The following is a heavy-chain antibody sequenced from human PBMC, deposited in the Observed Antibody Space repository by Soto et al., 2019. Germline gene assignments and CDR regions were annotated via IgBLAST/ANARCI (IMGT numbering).Heavy chain of an antibody. D-gene: IGHD3-3*01. CDR2: IYHSGHT. CDR3: ARPDWSGWGRGVFDS. V-gene: IGHV4-30-4*01. J-gene: IGHJ4*02. Sequence: SETLSLTCTVSGDSITSGDNYWSWIRQPPGKGLEWIGYIYHSGHTYYNPSLKSRLTISVDTSKNHFSLKLTSVTAADTAVYYCARPDWSGWGRGVFDSWGQGALVTVSS. CDR1: GDSITSGDNY.